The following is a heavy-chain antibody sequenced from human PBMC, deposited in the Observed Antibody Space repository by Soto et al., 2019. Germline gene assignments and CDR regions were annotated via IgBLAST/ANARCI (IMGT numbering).Heavy chain of an antibody. J-gene: IGHJ5*02. CDR1: GYSINSDDY. D-gene: IGHD2-2*01. V-gene: IGHV4-38-2*02. CDR2: IYHSVST. CDR3: ARGLGYCSTTTCTEDWFDP. Sequence: SETLSLTCTVSGYSINSDDYWGWIRQPPGKGLEWIASIYHSVSTFYNPSLRSRVTISIDTSKNQFSLRLTAVTAADTALYFCARGLGYCSTTTCTEDWFDPWGPGTLVTVSS.